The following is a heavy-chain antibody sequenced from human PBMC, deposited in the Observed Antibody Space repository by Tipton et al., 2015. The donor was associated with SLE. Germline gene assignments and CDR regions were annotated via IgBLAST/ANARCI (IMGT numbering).Heavy chain of an antibody. CDR2: IYYSGNT. J-gene: IGHJ4*02. CDR1: GGSISSYY. Sequence: TLSLTCTVSGGSISSYYWSWIRQPPGKGLEWIGHIYYSGNTNYNPSLKSRVTISVDTSKNQFSLKLSFVTAADTAVYYCARCIAAAGGYFDYWGQGTLVTVSS. CDR3: ARCIAAAGGYFDY. D-gene: IGHD6-13*01. V-gene: IGHV4-59*07.